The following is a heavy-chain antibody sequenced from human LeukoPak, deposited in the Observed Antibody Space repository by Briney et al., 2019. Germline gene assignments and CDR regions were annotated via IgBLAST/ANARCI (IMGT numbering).Heavy chain of an antibody. CDR3: ARGQWDLLFFDN. CDR2: IDWDGGTT. Sequence: PGGSLRLSCAASGFTFEDYGLSWLRQVPGKGLEWVSAIDWDGGTTRYADSVKGRFTISRDNARHSLYLQMNGLRAEDTALYYCARGQWDLLFFDNWGQGTLVTVSS. V-gene: IGHV3-20*04. CDR1: GFTFEDYG. J-gene: IGHJ4*02. D-gene: IGHD1-26*01.